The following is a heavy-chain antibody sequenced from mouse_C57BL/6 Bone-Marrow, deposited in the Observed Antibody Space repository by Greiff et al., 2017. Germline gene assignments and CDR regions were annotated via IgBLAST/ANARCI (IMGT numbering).Heavy chain of an antibody. D-gene: IGHD2-2*01. CDR3: ARRERLWLLSDY. CDR1: GYTFTDYY. Sequence: VQLQQSGPELVKPGASVKISCKASGYTFTDYYMNWVKQSHGKSLEWIGDINPNNGGTSYNQKFKGKATLTVDKSSSTAYMELRSLTSEDSAVYYCARRERLWLLSDYWGQGTTLTVSS. J-gene: IGHJ2*01. V-gene: IGHV1-26*01. CDR2: INPNNGGT.